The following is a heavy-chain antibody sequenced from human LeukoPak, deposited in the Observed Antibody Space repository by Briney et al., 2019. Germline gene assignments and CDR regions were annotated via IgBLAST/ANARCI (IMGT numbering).Heavy chain of an antibody. CDR2: ISYDGSNK. CDR1: GFTFSNYG. Sequence: GRSLRLSCAASGFTFSNYGMHWVRQAPGKGLEWVALISYDGSNKYFADSVKGRFTISRDNSKNTLYLQMNSLRAEDTAVYYCARFRGFGEPRMDVWGQGTTVTVSS. D-gene: IGHD3-10*01. V-gene: IGHV3-30*03. J-gene: IGHJ6*02. CDR3: ARFRGFGEPRMDV.